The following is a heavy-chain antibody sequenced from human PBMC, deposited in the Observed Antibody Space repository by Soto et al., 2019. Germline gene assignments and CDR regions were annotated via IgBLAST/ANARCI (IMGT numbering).Heavy chain of an antibody. V-gene: IGHV4-31*03. CDR1: GGSVSSGNYY. Sequence: SETLSLTCTVSGGSVSSGNYYWSWIRQHPGKGLDWIAYIYYSGTTYYNPSLKSRLTISVDTSKNQFSLKLSSVTAADTAVYYCASTGPYCSGGSCYGKEYFHHWGQGSLVTVSS. D-gene: IGHD2-15*01. CDR2: IYYSGTT. J-gene: IGHJ1*01. CDR3: ASTGPYCSGGSCYGKEYFHH.